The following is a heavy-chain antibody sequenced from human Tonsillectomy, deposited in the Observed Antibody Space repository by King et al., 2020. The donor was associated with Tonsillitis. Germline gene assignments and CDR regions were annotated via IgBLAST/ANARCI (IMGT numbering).Heavy chain of an antibody. J-gene: IGHJ4*02. CDR2: IYSDGSST. Sequence: VQLVESGGGLVQPGGSLRLSCAASGLTFSSYAMSWVRQAPGKGLEWVSIIYSDGSSTYYADSVEGRFTISRDNSKNTLYLQMNSLRADDTAVYYCAKDGGGNSWYYFDYWGQGRLVTVSS. D-gene: IGHD4-23*01. CDR3: AKDGGGNSWYYFDY. CDR1: GLTFSSYA. V-gene: IGHV3-23*03.